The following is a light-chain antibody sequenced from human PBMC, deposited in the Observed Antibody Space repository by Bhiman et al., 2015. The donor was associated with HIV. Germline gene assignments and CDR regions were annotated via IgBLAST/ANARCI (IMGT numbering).Light chain of an antibody. V-gene: IGLV3-25*02. CDR1: ALPQQF. CDR2: GNN. CDR3: NSRDTSGNHWV. J-gene: IGLJ3*02. Sequence: SYELTQPPSVSVSPGQTATITCSGDALPQQFSYWYQQKPGQAPVLAIYGNNRRPSGIPDRFSGSSSGNTASLTFTGAQAEDEADYYCNSRDTSGNHWVFGGGTKLTVL.